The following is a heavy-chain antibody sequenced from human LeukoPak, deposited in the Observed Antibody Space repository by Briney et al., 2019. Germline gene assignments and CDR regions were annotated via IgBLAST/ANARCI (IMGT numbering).Heavy chain of an antibody. Sequence: PGGSPRLSCAASGFTFRSYEMNWVRQVPGKGLEWVSYISSSGSTIYYADSVKGRFTISRDNAKNSLFLQMNSLRAEDTAVYYCAKHTDWGQGTLVTVSS. CDR3: AKHTD. J-gene: IGHJ4*02. V-gene: IGHV3-48*03. CDR1: GFTFRSYE. D-gene: IGHD5-18*01. CDR2: ISSSGSTI.